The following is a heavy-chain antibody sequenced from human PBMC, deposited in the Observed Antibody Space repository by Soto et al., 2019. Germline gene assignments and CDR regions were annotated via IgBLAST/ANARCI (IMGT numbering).Heavy chain of an antibody. CDR1: GFTFSTYA. D-gene: IGHD6-19*01. CDR3: AKPPSYSTGWYYFDY. J-gene: IGHJ4*02. CDR2: ISDSGYST. Sequence: GGSLKLSCAASGFTFSTYAMSWVRQAPGKGLEWVSTISDSGYSTYYADSVKGRFTISRDNSKNTLYLQMNSLRAEDTAVYYCAKPPSYSTGWYYFDYWGQGTLVTVSS. V-gene: IGHV3-23*01.